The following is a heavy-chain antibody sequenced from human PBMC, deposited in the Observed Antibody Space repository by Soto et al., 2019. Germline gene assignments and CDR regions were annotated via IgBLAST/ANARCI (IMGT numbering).Heavy chain of an antibody. J-gene: IGHJ4*02. Sequence: ASVKVSCKASGYTFTSYGISWVRQAPGQGLEWMGWISAYNGNTNYAQKLQGRVTMTTDTSTSTAYMELRSLRSDDTAVYYCARESYYDSSGYYSPYYYFDYWGQGTLVTVSS. V-gene: IGHV1-18*01. CDR3: ARESYYDSSGYYSPYYYFDY. D-gene: IGHD3-22*01. CDR1: GYTFTSYG. CDR2: ISAYNGNT.